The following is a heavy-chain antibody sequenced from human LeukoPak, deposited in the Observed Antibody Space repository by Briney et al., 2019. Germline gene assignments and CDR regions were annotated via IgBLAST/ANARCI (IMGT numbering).Heavy chain of an antibody. Sequence: SETLSLTCTVSGGSISSYYWSWIRQPPGKGLEWIGYIYYSGSTNYNPSLKSRVTISVDTSKNQFSLKLSSVTAADTAVYYCARLYCSGGSCTIDYWGQGTLVTVSS. CDR1: GGSISSYY. D-gene: IGHD2-15*01. J-gene: IGHJ4*02. CDR3: ARLYCSGGSCTIDY. CDR2: IYYSGST. V-gene: IGHV4-59*01.